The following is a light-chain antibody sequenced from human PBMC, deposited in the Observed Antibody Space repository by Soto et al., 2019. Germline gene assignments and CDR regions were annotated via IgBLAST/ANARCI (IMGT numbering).Light chain of an antibody. J-gene: IGKJ4*01. CDR2: DAA. CDR3: QQSYSTPFT. Sequence: DIQMTQSPYSLSAAVGDRVTIACRASQNINTYLNWYQQKPGKAPKLLIFDAASLQSGVPSRFSGSGSGTDFTLTISSLQPEDFATYYCQQSYSTPFTFGGGTKVDIK. V-gene: IGKV1-39*01. CDR1: QNINTY.